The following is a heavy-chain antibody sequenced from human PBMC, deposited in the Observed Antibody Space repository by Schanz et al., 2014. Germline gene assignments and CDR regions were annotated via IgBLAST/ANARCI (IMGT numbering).Heavy chain of an antibody. CDR1: GFAVSNNY. V-gene: IGHV3-66*01. D-gene: IGHD4-17*01. Sequence: VQLVESGGGLVQPGGSLRLSCVVSGFAVSNNYMSWVRQAPGKGLEWVSLIYSSGTTKYADSVKGRFTISRDNSKNTLYLQMNSLRTEDTAVYYCAKAPYADYGYFHYWGQGTLVPVSS. CDR2: IYSSGTT. CDR3: AKAPYADYGYFHY. J-gene: IGHJ4*02.